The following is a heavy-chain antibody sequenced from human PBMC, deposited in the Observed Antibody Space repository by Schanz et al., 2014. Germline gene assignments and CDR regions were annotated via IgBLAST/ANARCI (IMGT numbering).Heavy chain of an antibody. CDR2: ISYDGSKK. CDR3: ARPALWFGESCFDP. CDR1: GFMFSSYG. D-gene: IGHD3-10*01. J-gene: IGHJ5*02. Sequence: VQLVESGGGLIQPGGSLRLSCAASGFMFSSYGMHWVRQAPGKGLEWVGVISYDGSKKSYADSVKGRFTISRDNAKNALYLQMNSLRGEDTAVYYCARPALWFGESCFDPWGQGTLVTVSA. V-gene: IGHV3-33*08.